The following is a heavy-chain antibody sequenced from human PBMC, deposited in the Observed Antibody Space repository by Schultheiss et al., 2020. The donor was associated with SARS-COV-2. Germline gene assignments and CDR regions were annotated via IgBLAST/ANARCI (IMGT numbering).Heavy chain of an antibody. CDR2: ISSSSSYI. CDR3: ARDPPRYGMDV. Sequence: GGSLRLSCAASGFTFSSYSMNWVRQAPGKGLEWVSSISSSSSYIYYADSVNGRFTISRDNARNSLFLQMNSVRADDTAVYFCARDPPRYGMDVWGRGTTVTVSS. V-gene: IGHV3-21*01. J-gene: IGHJ6*02. CDR1: GFTFSSYS.